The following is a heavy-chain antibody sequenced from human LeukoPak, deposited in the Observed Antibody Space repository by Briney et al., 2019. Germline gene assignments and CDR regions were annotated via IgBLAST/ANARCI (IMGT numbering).Heavy chain of an antibody. Sequence: SVKVSCKASGGTFSSYAISWVRQAPGQGLEWMGGIIPIFGTANYAQKFQGRVTITADESTSTAYMELSSLRSEDTAVYYYVSIPSLVWSGYDFDYWGQGTLVTVSS. V-gene: IGHV1-69*13. CDR1: GGTFSSYA. CDR2: IIPIFGTA. J-gene: IGHJ4*02. D-gene: IGHD3-3*01. CDR3: VSIPSLVWSGYDFDY.